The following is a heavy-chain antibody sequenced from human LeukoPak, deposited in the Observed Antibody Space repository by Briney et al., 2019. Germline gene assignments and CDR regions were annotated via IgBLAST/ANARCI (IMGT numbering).Heavy chain of an antibody. J-gene: IGHJ4*02. D-gene: IGHD2-15*01. CDR2: INNSGGST. CDR3: AKRQGASGRIGYFDY. Sequence: PGWSLSHSCAASGFIFRSYAMSWVRPPPCKGRAGVSPINNSGGSTYYTGSVKGPFTISRDNSKNTLYLQMNRLRAEDTAVYYCAKRQGASGRIGYFDYWGQGTLVTVSS. V-gene: IGHV3-23*01. CDR1: GFIFRSYA.